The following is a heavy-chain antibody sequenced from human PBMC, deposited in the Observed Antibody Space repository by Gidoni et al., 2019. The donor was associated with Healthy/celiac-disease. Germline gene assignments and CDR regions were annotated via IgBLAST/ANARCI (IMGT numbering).Heavy chain of an antibody. CDR2: IKGNGVST. D-gene: IGHD3-3*01. V-gene: IGHV3-20*04. CDR1: GFTFYDYG. J-gene: IGHJ6*02. Sequence: EVQLVESGGGVVRPGGSLILSCAASGFTFYDYGMRWVRQGPGKGLGWVCGIKGNGVSTGYADAVKGRFTISRDNAKNSLYLQMNSLRAEDTALYYCARDIHSITIFGVAKVQYYGMDVWGQGTTVTVSS. CDR3: ARDIHSITIFGVAKVQYYGMDV.